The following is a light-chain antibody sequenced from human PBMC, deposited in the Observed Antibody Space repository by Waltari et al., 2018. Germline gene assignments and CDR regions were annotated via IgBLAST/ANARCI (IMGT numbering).Light chain of an antibody. CDR3: CSYAGSDTCVV. CDR2: EVS. V-gene: IGLV2-23*02. Sequence: QSALTQPASVSGSPGQSITISCTGTSSDVGSYNLVSWYQQHPHKAPKLMIYEVSNRASGVSDRFPGSKSGTTASLTISGLKADDEADYFCCSYAGSDTCVVLGGGTKLTVL. J-gene: IGLJ2*01. CDR1: SSDVGSYNL.